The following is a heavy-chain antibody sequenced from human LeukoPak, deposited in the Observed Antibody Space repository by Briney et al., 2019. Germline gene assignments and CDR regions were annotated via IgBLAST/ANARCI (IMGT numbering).Heavy chain of an antibody. Sequence: ASVKVSCKASGYTFTSYYMHWVRQAPGQGLEWMGGINTNTGHPTYAQGFTGRFVFSLDTSVSTAYLQISSLKAEDIGVYYCAKGGYNYAVDYWGQGTLVTVSS. J-gene: IGHJ4*02. V-gene: IGHV7-4-1*02. CDR2: INTNTGHP. CDR3: AKGGYNYAVDY. CDR1: GYTFTSYY. D-gene: IGHD5-18*01.